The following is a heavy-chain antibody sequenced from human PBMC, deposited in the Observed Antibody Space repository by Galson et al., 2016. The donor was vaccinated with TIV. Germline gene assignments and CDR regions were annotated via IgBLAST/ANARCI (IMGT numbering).Heavy chain of an antibody. V-gene: IGHV3-21*01. D-gene: IGHD1-7*01. CDR2: ISSTSNYR. CDR1: GFPFSSYS. J-gene: IGHJ3*02. CDR3: ARRGNYLSDAFDI. Sequence: SLRLSCAVSGFPFSSYSMNWVRQAPGKGLEWVSSISSTSNYRYYADSVKGRFTISRDNAEDSLYLQLNSLRVEDTALYYCARRGNYLSDAFDIWGQGTMVTVSS.